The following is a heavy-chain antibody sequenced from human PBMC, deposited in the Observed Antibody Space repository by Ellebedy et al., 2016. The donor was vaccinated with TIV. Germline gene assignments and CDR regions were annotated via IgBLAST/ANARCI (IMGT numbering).Heavy chain of an antibody. V-gene: IGHV1-69*06. CDR1: GGTFSSYA. Sequence: SVKVSXXASGGTFSSYAISWVRQAPGQGLEWMGGIIPIFGTANYAQKFQGRVTITADKSTSTAYMELSSLRSEDTAVYYCARGQNWSDAGYNWFDPWGQGTLVTVSS. CDR2: IIPIFGTA. CDR3: ARGQNWSDAGYNWFDP. D-gene: IGHD1-1*01. J-gene: IGHJ5*02.